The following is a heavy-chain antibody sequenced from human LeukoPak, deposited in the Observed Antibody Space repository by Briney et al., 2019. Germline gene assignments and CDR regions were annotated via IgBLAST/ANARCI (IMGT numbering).Heavy chain of an antibody. CDR1: GYTFTGYH. J-gene: IGHJ4*02. Sequence: ASVKVSCKASGYTFTGYHMHWVRQAPGQGLEWMGWINPNSGGTNYAQKFQGRVTMTRDTSISTAYMELSRLRSDDTAVYYCARDLTEDGYNFDYWGQGTLVTVSS. CDR3: ARDLTEDGYNFDY. V-gene: IGHV1-2*02. D-gene: IGHD5-24*01. CDR2: INPNSGGT.